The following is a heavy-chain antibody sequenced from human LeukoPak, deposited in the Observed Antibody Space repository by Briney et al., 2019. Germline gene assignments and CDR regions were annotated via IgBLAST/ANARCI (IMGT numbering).Heavy chain of an antibody. J-gene: IGHJ4*02. Sequence: GGSLRLSCAASGFSVSNTYVSWIRLAPGEGLEWVSVIYDGGSTYYADSVKGRFTITRDSSKNTVFLQMNSLRVEDTAVYYCARGYFQILTGEYYFDYWGQGAPVTVSS. CDR2: IYDGGST. D-gene: IGHD3-9*01. CDR1: GFSVSNTY. V-gene: IGHV3-53*01. CDR3: ARGYFQILTGEYYFDY.